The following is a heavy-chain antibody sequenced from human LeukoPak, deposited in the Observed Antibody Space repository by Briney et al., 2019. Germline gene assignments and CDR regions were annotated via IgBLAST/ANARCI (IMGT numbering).Heavy chain of an antibody. CDR1: GFTFSSYA. CDR2: ISGSGGST. V-gene: IGHV3-23*01. CDR3: AKASNGYYYDSIDY. D-gene: IGHD3-22*01. J-gene: IGHJ4*02. Sequence: GGSLRLSCAASGFTFSSYAMSWVRQAPGKGLEWVSAISGSGGSTYYANSVKGRFTISRDNSKNTLYLQMNSLRAEDTAVYYCAKASNGYYYDSIDYWGQGTLVTVSS.